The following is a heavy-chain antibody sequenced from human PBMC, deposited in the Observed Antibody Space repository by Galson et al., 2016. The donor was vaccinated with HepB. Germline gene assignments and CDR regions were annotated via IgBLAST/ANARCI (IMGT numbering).Heavy chain of an antibody. D-gene: IGHD1-1*01. V-gene: IGHV3-74*01. Sequence: SLRLSCAASGFTLSVYWIHWVRQAPGRGLVWVSRINPDASTINYADSVRGRFTTSRDNAKSTLYLQMNSLRVDDTAVYYCARGGLEPVDYWGQGTLVTVSS. J-gene: IGHJ4*02. CDR2: INPDASTI. CDR3: ARGGLEPVDY. CDR1: GFTLSVYW.